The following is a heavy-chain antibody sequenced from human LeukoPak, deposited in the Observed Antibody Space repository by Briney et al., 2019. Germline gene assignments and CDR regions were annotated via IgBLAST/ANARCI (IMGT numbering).Heavy chain of an antibody. CDR1: GGTFSSYT. D-gene: IGHD4-17*01. Sequence: SVKVSCKASGGTFSSYTISWVRQAPGQGLEWMGRIIPILGIANYAQKFQGRVTITADKSTSTAYMELSSLRSEDTAVYYCARKLGDYKTGDCYYGMDVWGQGTTVTVSS. CDR3: ARKLGDYKTGDCYYGMDV. V-gene: IGHV1-69*02. CDR2: IIPILGIA. J-gene: IGHJ6*02.